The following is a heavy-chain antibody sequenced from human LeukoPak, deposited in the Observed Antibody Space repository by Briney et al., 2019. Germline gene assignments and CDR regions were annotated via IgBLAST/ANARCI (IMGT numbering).Heavy chain of an antibody. CDR3: AKDRGVGAPFDY. J-gene: IGHJ4*02. Sequence: GGSLRLSCAASGFTFSSYGMHWVRQAPGKGLEWGAVISYDGINKYYADSVKGRFTISRDNSKNTLYLQMNSLRAEDTAVYYCAKDRGVGAPFDYWGQGTLVTVSS. D-gene: IGHD1-26*01. V-gene: IGHV3-30*18. CDR2: ISYDGINK. CDR1: GFTFSSYG.